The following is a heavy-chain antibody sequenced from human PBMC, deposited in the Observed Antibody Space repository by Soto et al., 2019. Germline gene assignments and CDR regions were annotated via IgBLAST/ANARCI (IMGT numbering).Heavy chain of an antibody. D-gene: IGHD6-6*01. J-gene: IGHJ4*02. CDR3: ARAPKVSGSAQTRPDF. Sequence: TSETLSLTCSLYSGSLSGYYWSWIRQPPGKGLEWIGEISPSGTTNYSPSLKSRVSISVDTSKSQFSLNLTSLTAADTAVYYCARAPKVSGSAQTRPDFWGQGSLVTVSS. CDR1: SGSLSGYY. V-gene: IGHV4-34*01. CDR2: ISPSGTT.